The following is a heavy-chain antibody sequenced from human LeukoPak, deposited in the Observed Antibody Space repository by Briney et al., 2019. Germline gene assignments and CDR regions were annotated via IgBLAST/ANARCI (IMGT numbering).Heavy chain of an antibody. J-gene: IGHJ4*02. CDR1: GGSFSGYY. V-gene: IGHV4-34*01. CDR3: ARGRFDY. CDR2: INHSGST. Sequence: SETLSLTCAVYGGSFSGYYWSWIRQPPGKGLEWIGEINHSGSTNYNPSLKSRVTISVDTSKNQFSLKLSSVTAADTAVYYCARGRFDYWGQGTLVTVSS.